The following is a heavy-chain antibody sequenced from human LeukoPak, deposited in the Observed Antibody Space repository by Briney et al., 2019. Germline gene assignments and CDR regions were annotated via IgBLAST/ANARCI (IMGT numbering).Heavy chain of an antibody. Sequence: GGSLKLSCAASGFTFSSYGMHWVRQAPGKGLEWVAVISYDGSNKYYADSVKGRFTISRDNSKNTLYLQMNSLRAEDTAVYYCAKDRGEQWLPQGAFDIWGQGTMVTVSS. V-gene: IGHV3-30*18. D-gene: IGHD6-19*01. CDR3: AKDRGEQWLPQGAFDI. CDR1: GFTFSSYG. CDR2: ISYDGSNK. J-gene: IGHJ3*02.